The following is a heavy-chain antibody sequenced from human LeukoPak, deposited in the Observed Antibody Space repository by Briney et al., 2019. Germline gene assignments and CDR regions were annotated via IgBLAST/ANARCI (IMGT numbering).Heavy chain of an antibody. CDR1: GFTFNSYA. CDR2: IRGSGGST. V-gene: IGHV3-23*01. CDR3: VRGGGL. D-gene: IGHD6-25*01. Sequence: GGSLRLSCTASGFTFNSYAMSWVRQAPGKGLEWVSTIRGSGGSTYTADSVKGRFIISRDNSKNMLYIQMNSLRAEDTAVYYCVRGGGLWGQGTLVTVSS. J-gene: IGHJ4*02.